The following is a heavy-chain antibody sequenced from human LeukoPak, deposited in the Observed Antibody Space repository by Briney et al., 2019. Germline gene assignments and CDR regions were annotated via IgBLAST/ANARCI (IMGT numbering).Heavy chain of an antibody. CDR2: IYPGDSDT. V-gene: IGHV5-51*01. D-gene: IGHD5-12*01. Sequence: PGESLKISCKGSGYSFTSYWIGWVRQMPGKGLEWMGIIYPGDSDTRYSPSFQGQVTISADKSFSTAYLQWSSLKASDTAMYYCVKRKSRGYSGYDLFDWGQGTLVTVSS. J-gene: IGHJ4*02. CDR1: GYSFTSYW. CDR3: VKRKSRGYSGYDLFD.